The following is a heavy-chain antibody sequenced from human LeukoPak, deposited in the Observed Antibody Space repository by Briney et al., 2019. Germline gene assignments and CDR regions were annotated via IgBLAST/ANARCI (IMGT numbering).Heavy chain of an antibody. D-gene: IGHD6-13*01. CDR2: IYYSGST. Sequence: PSETLSLTCAVYGGSFSGYYWSWIRQPPGKGLEWIGYIYYSGSTNYNPSLKSRVTISVDTSKNQFSLKLSSVTAADTAVYYCARVGSSSWYVGDAFDIWGQGTMVTVSS. J-gene: IGHJ3*02. CDR1: GGSFSGYY. CDR3: ARVGSSSWYVGDAFDI. V-gene: IGHV4-59*01.